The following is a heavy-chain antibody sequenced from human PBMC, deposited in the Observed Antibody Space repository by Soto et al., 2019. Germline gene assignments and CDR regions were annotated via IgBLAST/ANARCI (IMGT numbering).Heavy chain of an antibody. J-gene: IGHJ1*01. V-gene: IGHV3-66*01. D-gene: IGHD1-26*01. CDR1: GFTVSSNY. CDR3: ARDLVGATTESFQH. CDR2: IYSGGGT. Sequence: EVQLVESGGGLVQPGGSLRLSCAASGFTVSSNYMSWVRQAPGKGLEWVSVIYSGGGTYYADSVKCRFTISRDNSKNTLYLQMNSLRAEDTAVYYCARDLVGATTESFQHWGQGTLVTVSS.